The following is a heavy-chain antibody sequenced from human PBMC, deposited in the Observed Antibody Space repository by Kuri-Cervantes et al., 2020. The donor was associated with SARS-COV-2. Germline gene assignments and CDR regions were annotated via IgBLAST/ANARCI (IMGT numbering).Heavy chain of an antibody. D-gene: IGHD5-18*01. CDR3: ARDVGFGYSYGHSYGMDV. CDR1: GGTFSSYA. J-gene: IGHJ6*02. CDR2: IIPIFGTA. Sequence: SVKVSCKASGGTFSSYAISWVRQAPGQGLEWMEGIIPIFGTANYAQKFQGRVTITADESTSTAYMELSSLRSEDTAVYYCARDVGFGYSYGHSYGMDVWGQGTTVTVSS. V-gene: IGHV1-69*13.